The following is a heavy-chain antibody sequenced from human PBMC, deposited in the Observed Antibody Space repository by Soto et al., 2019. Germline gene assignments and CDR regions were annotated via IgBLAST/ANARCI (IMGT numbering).Heavy chain of an antibody. Sequence: QVQLVQSGAEVKKPGASVKVSCKASGYTFTSYYMHWVRQAPGQGLEWMGIINPSGGSTSYAQKFQGRVTMTRDTSTSTVYMELSSLRSEDTAVYYCALEIGRGYPGNYWGQGTLVTVSS. V-gene: IGHV1-46*03. D-gene: IGHD3-10*01. CDR3: ALEIGRGYPGNY. CDR1: GYTFTSYY. CDR2: INPSGGST. J-gene: IGHJ4*02.